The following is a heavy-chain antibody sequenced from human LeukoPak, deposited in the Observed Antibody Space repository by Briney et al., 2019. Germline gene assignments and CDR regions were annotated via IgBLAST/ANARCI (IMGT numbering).Heavy chain of an antibody. CDR1: GFTFSSYA. CDR3: ARDLRNDSSGYYYGTYYYYGMDV. Sequence: PGGSLRLSCAASGFTFSSYAMHWVRQAPGKGLEWVAVISYDGSNKYYADSVKGRFTISRDNSKNTPYLQMNSLRAEDTAVYYCARDLRNDSSGYYYGTYYYYGMDVWGQGTTVTVSS. V-gene: IGHV3-30-3*01. CDR2: ISYDGSNK. J-gene: IGHJ6*02. D-gene: IGHD3-22*01.